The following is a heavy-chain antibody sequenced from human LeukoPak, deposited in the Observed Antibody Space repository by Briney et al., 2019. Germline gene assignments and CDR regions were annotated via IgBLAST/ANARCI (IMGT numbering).Heavy chain of an antibody. J-gene: IGHJ4*02. CDR1: GFTVSSNY. CDR2: ISGLGGST. V-gene: IGHV3-43*02. D-gene: IGHD5-18*01. Sequence: GGSLRLSCAVSGFTVSSNYMSWVRQAPGKGLQWVSLISGLGGSTYYADSVKGRFTISRDNSKNSLYLQMNSLRTEDTALYYCAKEGYSYGYYFDYWGQGTLVTVSS. CDR3: AKEGYSYGYYFDY.